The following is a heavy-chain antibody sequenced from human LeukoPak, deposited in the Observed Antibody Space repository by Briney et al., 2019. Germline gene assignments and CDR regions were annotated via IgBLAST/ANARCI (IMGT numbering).Heavy chain of an antibody. V-gene: IGHV4-38-2*02. CDR2: IYESGST. CDR1: GYSISSDYY. Sequence: SETLSLTCSVSGYSISSDYYWGWIRQPPGKGLEWVGSIYESGSTYYNASLKSRLTISLHTSKTRFSLKLSSVTAADTAVYYCVRGDFRGGSFVYWGPGTLVTVSS. D-gene: IGHD3-10*01. J-gene: IGHJ4*02. CDR3: VRGDFRGGSFVY.